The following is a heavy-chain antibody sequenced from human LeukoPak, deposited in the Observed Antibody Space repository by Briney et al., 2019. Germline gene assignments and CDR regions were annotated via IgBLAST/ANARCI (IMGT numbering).Heavy chain of an antibody. CDR3: AGRHCSGGGCYFAGADPFDY. J-gene: IGHJ4*02. Sequence: GGSLRLSCAASGFTFGSPWMHWVRQAPGKGLEWVSVIYSGGNIYYIESVKGRFTISRDTSKNTLYLQMNSLRAEDTAVYFCAGRHCSGGGCYFAGADPFDYWGQGTLVTVSS. V-gene: IGHV3-53*01. CDR1: GFTFGSPW. CDR2: IYSGGNI. D-gene: IGHD2-15*01.